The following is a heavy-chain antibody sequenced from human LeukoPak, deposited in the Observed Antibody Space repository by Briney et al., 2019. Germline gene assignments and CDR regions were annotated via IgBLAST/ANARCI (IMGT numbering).Heavy chain of an antibody. CDR3: ARVSLWFGEYYMDV. V-gene: IGHV3-48*01. J-gene: IGHJ6*03. CDR2: ISSSSSTI. Sequence: GGSLRLSCAASGFTLSSYSMNWVRQAPGKGLEWVSYISSSSSTIYYADSVKGRFTISRDNAKNSLYLQMNSLRAEDTAVYYCARVSLWFGEYYMDVWGKGTTVTVSS. CDR1: GFTLSSYS. D-gene: IGHD3-10*01.